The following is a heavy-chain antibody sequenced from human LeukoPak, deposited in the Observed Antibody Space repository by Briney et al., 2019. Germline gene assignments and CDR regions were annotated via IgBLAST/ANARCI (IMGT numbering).Heavy chain of an antibody. Sequence: GGSLRLSCAASGFTFSSYGMSWVRQAPGKGLEWVSAISGSGGSTYYADSVKGRFTISRDNSKNTLYLQMNSLRAEDTAVYYCARGLGMDHHSGGSDWFDPWGQGTLVTVSS. D-gene: IGHD2-15*01. CDR1: GFTFSSYG. CDR3: ARGLGMDHHSGGSDWFDP. V-gene: IGHV3-23*01. CDR2: ISGSGGST. J-gene: IGHJ5*02.